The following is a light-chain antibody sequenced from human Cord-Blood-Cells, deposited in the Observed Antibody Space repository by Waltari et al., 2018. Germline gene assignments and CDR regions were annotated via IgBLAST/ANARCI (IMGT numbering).Light chain of an antibody. CDR3: QQYNNWPLT. CDR2: GAS. Sequence: EIVMTQSPATLSVSPGERATLSCRASQSVSSNLAWYQQKPGQAPRLLIYGASTRATGIPARFSGSGSGTDFTLTISSLQSEDFAVYYCQQYNNWPLTFGPGTKVEIK. J-gene: IGKJ3*01. CDR1: QSVSSN. V-gene: IGKV3-15*01.